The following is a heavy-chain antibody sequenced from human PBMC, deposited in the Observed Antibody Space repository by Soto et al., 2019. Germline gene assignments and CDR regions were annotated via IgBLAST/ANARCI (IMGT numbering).Heavy chain of an antibody. Sequence: EVQLVESGGGLVQPGGSLRLSCAASGFTFSSYWMSWVRQAPGKGLEWVANIKQDGSEKYYVDSVKGRFTISRDNAKNSLYLQMNSLRAEDTAVYYCAREAGSVWSPGWFDPWGQGTLVTVSS. CDR1: GFTFSSYW. V-gene: IGHV3-7*03. CDR3: AREAGSVWSPGWFDP. D-gene: IGHD6-19*01. CDR2: IKQDGSEK. J-gene: IGHJ5*02.